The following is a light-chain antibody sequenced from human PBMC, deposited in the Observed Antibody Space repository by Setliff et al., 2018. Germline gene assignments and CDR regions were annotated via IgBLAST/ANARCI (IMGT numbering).Light chain of an antibody. CDR2: EVA. J-gene: IGLJ2*01. V-gene: IGLV2-14*01. Sequence: QSVLTQPASVSGSPGQSITISCTGTIADVGYLNYVSWYQQHPGKAPKLIIYEVATRASGVSDRFSGSKSGSTASLTISGVQTEDEADYYCNSYTTSGIRLFGGGTKVTVL. CDR1: IADVGYLNY. CDR3: NSYTTSGIRL.